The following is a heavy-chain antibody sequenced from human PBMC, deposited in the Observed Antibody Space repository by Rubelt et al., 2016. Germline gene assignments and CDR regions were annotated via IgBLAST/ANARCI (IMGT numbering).Heavy chain of an antibody. CDR3: ISYV. Sequence: EVQLVESGGGLVQPGGSLRLSCAASGFSVSSKYMAWVRQAPGKGLEWVSSIYANGNTHYADPMKGRFTISRDNSKNTVFLQMNSLRVDDTAVYYCISYVWGQGTMVTVSS. V-gene: IGHV3-66*01. J-gene: IGHJ3*01. CDR1: GFSVSSKY. CDR2: IYANGNT.